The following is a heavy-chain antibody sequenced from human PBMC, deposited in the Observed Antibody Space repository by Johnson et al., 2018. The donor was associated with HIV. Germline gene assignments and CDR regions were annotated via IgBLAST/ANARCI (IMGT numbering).Heavy chain of an antibody. V-gene: IGHV3-30-3*01. CDR2: MSYDGVNK. J-gene: IGHJ3*02. D-gene: IGHD3-10*01. CDR1: GFDFNTHN. Sequence: QVQLVESGGDVVQPGRSLRLSCAAFGFDFNTHNIHWVRQAPGKGLEWVTLMSYDGVNKYYADSVKGRFTISRDNSKNTLYLHMNSLRAEDTAVYYCARDSLVGGPPQVDAFDIWGQGTMVTVSS. CDR3: ARDSLVGGPPQVDAFDI.